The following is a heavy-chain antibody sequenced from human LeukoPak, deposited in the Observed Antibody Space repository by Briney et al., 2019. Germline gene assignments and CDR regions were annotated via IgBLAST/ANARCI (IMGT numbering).Heavy chain of an antibody. D-gene: IGHD6-6*01. Sequence: GGSLRLSCAASGFTFSSYAMSWVRQAPGKGLEWVAFIRYDGSNKYYADSVKGRFTISRDNSKNTLYLQMNSLRAEDTAVYYCANLPSIADETNDYWGQGTLVTVSS. V-gene: IGHV3-30*02. CDR3: ANLPSIADETNDY. CDR1: GFTFSSYA. CDR2: IRYDGSNK. J-gene: IGHJ4*02.